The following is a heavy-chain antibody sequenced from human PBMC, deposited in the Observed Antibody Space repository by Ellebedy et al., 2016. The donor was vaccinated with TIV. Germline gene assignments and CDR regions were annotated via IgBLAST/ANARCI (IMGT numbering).Heavy chain of an antibody. J-gene: IGHJ4*02. V-gene: IGHV1-2*02. Sequence: AASVKVSCKASGYTFTGYYMHWVRQAPGQGLEWMGWINPNSGGTNYAQTFQGSVNMTRDTSISTAYMELSRLRTDDTAVYYCARVQSGSYDYWGQGTLVTVSS. CDR3: ARVQSGSYDY. D-gene: IGHD1-26*01. CDR1: GYTFTGYY. CDR2: INPNSGGT.